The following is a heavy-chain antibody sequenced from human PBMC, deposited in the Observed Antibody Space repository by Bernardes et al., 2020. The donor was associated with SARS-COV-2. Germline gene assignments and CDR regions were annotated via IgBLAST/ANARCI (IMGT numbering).Heavy chain of an antibody. Sequence: SETLYLTCAVYGGSFSAYYWSWMRQPPGKGLEWIGEISHSGSTNYNPSLKSRVTISVDTSKNQFSLKVSSVTAADTAVYYCARGNDYHSGTFYKSYGLDVWGQGTTVTVSS. CDR1: GGSFSAYY. D-gene: IGHD3-10*01. CDR2: ISHSGST. V-gene: IGHV4-34*01. J-gene: IGHJ6*02. CDR3: ARGNDYHSGTFYKSYGLDV.